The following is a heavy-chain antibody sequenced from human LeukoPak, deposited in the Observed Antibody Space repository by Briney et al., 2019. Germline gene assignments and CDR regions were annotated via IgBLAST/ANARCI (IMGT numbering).Heavy chain of an antibody. CDR3: AGDRATSYFDY. Sequence: GGSLRLSCAASGFTFRSFPITWVRQAPGKGLEWVSAVSSNGAKTYYTDSVKGRFTISRDNSKNTLYLQMNSLRAEDTAVYYCAGDRATSYFDYWGQGVLVTISS. CDR1: GFTFRSFP. CDR2: VSSNGAKT. J-gene: IGHJ4*02. V-gene: IGHV3-23*01. D-gene: IGHD1-26*01.